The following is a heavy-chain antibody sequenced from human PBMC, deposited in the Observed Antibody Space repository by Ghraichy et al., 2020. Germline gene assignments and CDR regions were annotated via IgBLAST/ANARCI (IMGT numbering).Heavy chain of an antibody. D-gene: IGHD3-16*02. CDR1: GASITSQSHY. V-gene: IGHV4-39*01. CDR3: AKTSFEYVWGSFRE. Sequence: ETLSLTCTVSGASITSQSHYWGWIRQPPGGGLEWIGSVYSSGTAYYNPSLKSRVTISVDTSNNQFSLKVNSVTAADTAIYYCAKTSFEYVWGSFREWGQGTLVTVSS. J-gene: IGHJ4*02. CDR2: VYSSGTA.